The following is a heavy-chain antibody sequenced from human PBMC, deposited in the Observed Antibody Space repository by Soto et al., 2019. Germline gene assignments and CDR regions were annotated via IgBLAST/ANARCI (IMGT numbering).Heavy chain of an antibody. CDR1: GYTFTSYG. Sequence: QVQLVQSGAEVKKPGASVKVSCKASGYTFTSYGISWVRQAPGQGLEWMGWISAYNGNTNYAQKLQGRVTMTTDTATSTAYMELRSLRSDDTAVYYCARVALGYCSGGSCYWFDPWGKGTLVTVSS. V-gene: IGHV1-18*01. D-gene: IGHD2-15*01. CDR2: ISAYNGNT. J-gene: IGHJ5*02. CDR3: ARVALGYCSGGSCYWFDP.